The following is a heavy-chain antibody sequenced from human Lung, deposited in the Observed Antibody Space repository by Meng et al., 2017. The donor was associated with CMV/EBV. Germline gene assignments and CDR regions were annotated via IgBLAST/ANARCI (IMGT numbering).Heavy chain of an antibody. CDR2: ISYDGSNK. CDR1: GFTFSSYA. Sequence: SXKISXAASGFTFSSYAMHWVRQAPGKGLEWVAVISYDGSNKYYADSVKGRFTISRDNSKNTLYLQMNSLRAEDTAVYYCARVNIVVVPAAPLNVWGQGTTVXVSS. D-gene: IGHD2-2*01. V-gene: IGHV3-30-3*01. J-gene: IGHJ6*02. CDR3: ARVNIVVVPAAPLNV.